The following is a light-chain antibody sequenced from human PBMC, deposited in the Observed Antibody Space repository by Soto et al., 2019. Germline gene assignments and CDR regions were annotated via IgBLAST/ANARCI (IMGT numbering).Light chain of an antibody. CDR1: QSVSSY. CDR3: QQRSNWPPEFT. CDR2: DAS. V-gene: IGKV3-11*01. J-gene: IGKJ3*01. Sequence: EIVLTQSPATLSLSPGERATLSCRASQSVSSYLAWYQQKPGQAPRLLIYDASNRATGIPARFSGSGSGPDFTLTISSLAPEDFAVYYCQQRSNWPPEFTFGPGTKVDIK.